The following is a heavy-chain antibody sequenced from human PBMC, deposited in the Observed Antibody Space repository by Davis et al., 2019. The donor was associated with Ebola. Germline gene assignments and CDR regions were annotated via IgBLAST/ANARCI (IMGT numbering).Heavy chain of an antibody. J-gene: IGHJ6*02. Sequence: AASVKVSCKASGYTFTTHGISWVRQAPGQGLEWMGWISPYNGNTNYAQKLQGRVTMTTDTSTSTAYMELSRLRSDDTAVYYCARDSYSSGWYGFAGYYGMDVWGQGTAVTVSS. CDR1: GYTFTTHG. V-gene: IGHV1-18*01. CDR2: ISPYNGNT. D-gene: IGHD6-19*01. CDR3: ARDSYSSGWYGFAGYYGMDV.